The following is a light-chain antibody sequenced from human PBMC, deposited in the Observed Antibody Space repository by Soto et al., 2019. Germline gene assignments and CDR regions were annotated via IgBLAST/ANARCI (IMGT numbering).Light chain of an antibody. J-gene: IGKJ1*01. CDR1: QGIGTY. V-gene: IGKV1-9*01. Sequence: VYRVTVTCLASQGIGTYVVWYQQKSGKAPTVLIYASSTLQTGVPSRFSGSGSGTDFSLTISSLHPEDVATYYCQQVDSYPRTFGQGTKVDIK. CDR2: ASS. CDR3: QQVDSYPRT.